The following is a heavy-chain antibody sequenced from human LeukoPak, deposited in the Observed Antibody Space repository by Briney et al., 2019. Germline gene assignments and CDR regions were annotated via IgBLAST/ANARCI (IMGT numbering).Heavy chain of an antibody. CDR1: GLTVSSNY. Sequence: HPGGSLRLSCAASGLTVSSNYMSWVRQAPGKGLEWVSLIYSGGVTYYADSVKGRFIISRDNSKNTLFLQMNSLRAEDTAVYYCARAPSGWSDYWYFDLWGRGTLVTVSS. CDR2: IYSGGVT. D-gene: IGHD6-19*01. J-gene: IGHJ2*01. CDR3: ARAPSGWSDYWYFDL. V-gene: IGHV3-53*01.